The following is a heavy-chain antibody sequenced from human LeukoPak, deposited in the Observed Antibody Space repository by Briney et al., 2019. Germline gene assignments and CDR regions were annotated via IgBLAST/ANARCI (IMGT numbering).Heavy chain of an antibody. CDR1: GYSFTSYW. J-gene: IGHJ4*02. Sequence: GESLKISCKGSGYSFTSYWIGWVRQMPGKGLEWVGIIYPGDSDTRYSPSFQGQVTISADKSISTAYLQWSSLKASDTAMYYCARPRTSYGDYVRYWGQGTLVTVSS. D-gene: IGHD4-17*01. V-gene: IGHV5-51*01. CDR3: ARPRTSYGDYVRY. CDR2: IYPGDSDT.